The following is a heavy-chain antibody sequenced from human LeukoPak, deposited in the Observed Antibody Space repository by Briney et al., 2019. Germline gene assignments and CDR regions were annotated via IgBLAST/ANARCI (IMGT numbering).Heavy chain of an antibody. D-gene: IGHD3/OR15-3a*01. Sequence: PGGSLRLSCAASGFVFSTYGMHWVRQAPGKGPEWVAYMNQFGTEIKYLDSVKGRFTISRDNAKNSLYLWMTSLTADDTAVYYCARGTYYYEFWGQGTLVIVSS. CDR1: GFVFSTYG. CDR3: ARGTYYYEF. CDR2: MNQFGTEI. V-gene: IGHV3-7*04. J-gene: IGHJ4*02.